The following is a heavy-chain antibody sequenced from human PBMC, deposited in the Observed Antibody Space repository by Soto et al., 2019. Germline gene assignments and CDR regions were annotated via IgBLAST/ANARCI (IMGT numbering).Heavy chain of an antibody. V-gene: IGHV3-64*01. D-gene: IGHD6-19*01. Sequence: EVQLVESGGGLVQPGGSLRLSCAASGFTFSGYSMFWVRQAPGKGLEYVSAINTNGVNTFYAKSVKGRFTISRDNSKNTMSLQMGRLRAEDMAVYYCARGRVEDSSGWATYFDYWGQGTLVSVSS. CDR2: INTNGVNT. CDR3: ARGRVEDSSGWATYFDY. CDR1: GFTFSGYS. J-gene: IGHJ4*02.